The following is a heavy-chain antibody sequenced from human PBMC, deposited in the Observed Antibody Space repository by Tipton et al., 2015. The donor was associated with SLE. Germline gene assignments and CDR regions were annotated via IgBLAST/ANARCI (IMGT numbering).Heavy chain of an antibody. V-gene: IGHV3-23*01. D-gene: IGHD3-9*01. Sequence: SLRLSCAASGFTFSTYTMNWVRQAPGKGLEWVSAISASDGRTYYADSVQGRFTISRDNSKNTLFLQMNSLRAEDTAVYYCARGVRYFDPMDVWGQGTTVTVSS. J-gene: IGHJ6*02. CDR1: GFTFSTYT. CDR2: ISASDGRT. CDR3: ARGVRYFDPMDV.